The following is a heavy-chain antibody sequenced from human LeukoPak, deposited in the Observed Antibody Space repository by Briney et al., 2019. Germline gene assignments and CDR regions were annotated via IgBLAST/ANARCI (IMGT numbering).Heavy chain of an antibody. V-gene: IGHV1-3*01. D-gene: IGHD1-26*01. CDR2: INGGNGNT. Sequence: GASVKVSCKASGYTFTSYPMHWVRQAPGQRLEWMGWINGGNGNTKYSQKFQGRVTITRDTSATTAYMELSSLTSEDAAVYYCARDSGSGNNDYWGQGTLVTVSS. CDR1: GYTFTSYP. CDR3: ARDSGSGNNDY. J-gene: IGHJ4*02.